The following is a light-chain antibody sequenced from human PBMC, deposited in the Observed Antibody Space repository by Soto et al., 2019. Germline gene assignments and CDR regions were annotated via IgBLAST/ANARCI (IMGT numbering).Light chain of an antibody. CDR1: SSNIGAGYD. CDR3: QSYDSSLSGSDVV. J-gene: IGLJ2*01. CDR2: GNS. V-gene: IGLV1-40*01. Sequence: QSVLTQPPSVSGAPGQRVTISCTGSSSNIGAGYDVHWYQQLPGTATKLLIYGNSNRPSGVPDRFSGSKSGTSASLAITGLQAEDEADYYCQSYDSSLSGSDVVFGGGTKLTVL.